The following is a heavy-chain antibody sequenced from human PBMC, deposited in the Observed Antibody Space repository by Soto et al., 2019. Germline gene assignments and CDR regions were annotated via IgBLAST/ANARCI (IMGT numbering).Heavy chain of an antibody. V-gene: IGHV2-5*02. J-gene: IGHJ4*02. D-gene: IGHD2-21*02. CDR3: AHTRTDKACDY. CDR1: GFSLSTSGVG. Sequence: QITLKESGPTLVKSTQTLTLTCTFSGFSLSTSGVGVGWICQPPGKALEWLALIYWDDDERYSPSLRSRLTITKDISTNQVVLTMTNMDPVDTATYYCAHTRTDKACDYWGQGTLVTVSS. CDR2: IYWDDDE.